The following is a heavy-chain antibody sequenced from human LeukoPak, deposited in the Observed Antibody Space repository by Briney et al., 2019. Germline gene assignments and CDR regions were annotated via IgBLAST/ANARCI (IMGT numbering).Heavy chain of an antibody. D-gene: IGHD2-15*01. J-gene: IGHJ4*02. CDR3: AGTRGGYFDY. CDR1: GFTFTDYY. CDR2: INPHSGVT. V-gene: IGHV1-2*02. Sequence: ASVKVSCKASGFTFTDYYMHWVRLAPGQGLEWMGYINPHSGVTSFPQKFRGRVTLTTDTSISAAYMELSSLISDDTAVYYCAGTRGGYFDYWGQGTLVTVSS.